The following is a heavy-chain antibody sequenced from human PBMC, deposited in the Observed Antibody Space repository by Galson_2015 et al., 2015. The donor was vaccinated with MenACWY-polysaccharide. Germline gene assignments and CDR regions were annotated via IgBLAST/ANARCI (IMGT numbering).Heavy chain of an antibody. J-gene: IGHJ5*02. D-gene: IGHD2-2*02. CDR2: IDWNDGK. CDR1: GFSLSTTGVR. V-gene: IGHV2-70*04. CDR3: ARARVYCSSISCYTDWFDP. Sequence: PALVKPTQTLTLTCTFSGFSLSTTGVRVSWIRQPPGKALEWLARIDWNDGKFYSTSLKTRLTISKDTSKNQVVLTMANMDPVDTGTYYCARARVYCSSISCYTDWFDPWGQGTLVTVSS.